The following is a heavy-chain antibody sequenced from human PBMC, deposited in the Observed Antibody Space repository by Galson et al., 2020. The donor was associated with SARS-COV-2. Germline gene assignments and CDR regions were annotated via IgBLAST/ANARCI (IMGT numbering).Heavy chain of an antibody. Sequence: GESLKISCAASGFTFSSYAMHWVRQAPGKGLEWVAVISYDGSNKYYADSVKGRFTISRDNSKNTLYLQMNSLRAEDTAVYYCARTSGGSYRGWFDPWGQGTLVTVSS. CDR1: GFTFSSYA. J-gene: IGHJ5*02. CDR3: ARTSGGSYRGWFDP. V-gene: IGHV3-30-3*01. D-gene: IGHD1-26*01. CDR2: ISYDGSNK.